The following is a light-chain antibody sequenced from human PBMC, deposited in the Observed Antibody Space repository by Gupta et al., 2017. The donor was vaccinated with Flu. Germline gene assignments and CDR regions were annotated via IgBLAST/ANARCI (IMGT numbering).Light chain of an antibody. CDR1: QDIEKY. Sequence: SSLSASVGDRRTITCQTSQDIEKYLNWYQLKPGQAPKLLIKETSHWHTGVPSRFSGSGSGAYFTFTSSVRQDEDVATYCCRHYDNRPPYTFGQGTKVDI. J-gene: IGKJ2*01. CDR3: RHYDNRPPYT. V-gene: IGKV1-33*01. CDR2: ETS.